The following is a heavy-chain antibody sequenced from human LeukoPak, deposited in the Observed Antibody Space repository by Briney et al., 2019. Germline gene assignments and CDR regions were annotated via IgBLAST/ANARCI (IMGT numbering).Heavy chain of an antibody. J-gene: IGHJ4*02. CDR3: ARDDVAVAGDDY. Sequence: PGGSLRLSCAASGFIVSSNYMTWVRQAPGKGLEWVSVIYTDGSTLYADSVKGRFTISRDNSKNTLYLQMNSLRADDTGVYYCARDDVAVAGDDYWGQGTLVTVSS. V-gene: IGHV3-53*01. CDR2: IYTDGST. D-gene: IGHD6-19*01. CDR1: GFIVSSNY.